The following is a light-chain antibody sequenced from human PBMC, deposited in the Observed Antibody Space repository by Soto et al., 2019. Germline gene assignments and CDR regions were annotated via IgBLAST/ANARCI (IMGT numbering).Light chain of an antibody. Sequence: EIVLTQSPCTLSLSPGERATLSCRASQSVSSSYFAWYQQQPGLPPRLIIYGASTRASGFPDRFSGSGSGTDFTLPISRLEPEDFAVYYCQQYDSSPNTFGPGTKVYIK. J-gene: IGKJ3*01. V-gene: IGKV3-20*01. CDR2: GAS. CDR1: QSVSSSY. CDR3: QQYDSSPNT.